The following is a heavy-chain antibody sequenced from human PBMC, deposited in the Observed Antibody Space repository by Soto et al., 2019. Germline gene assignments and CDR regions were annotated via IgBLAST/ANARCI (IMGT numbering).Heavy chain of an antibody. CDR3: VKLSRKGSAIDFDF. Sequence: QVQLVQSGAELKKPGASVKVSCKASGYTFSNYDMNWVRQATGQGPEWIGWVNPNNGDTGYAQKFQGRVTLTTDISRTTASMELTSLRSEDTAIYYCVKLSRKGSAIDFDFWCQGTLITVSS. V-gene: IGHV1-8*01. CDR1: GYTFSNYD. D-gene: IGHD3-10*01. J-gene: IGHJ4*02. CDR2: VNPNNGDT.